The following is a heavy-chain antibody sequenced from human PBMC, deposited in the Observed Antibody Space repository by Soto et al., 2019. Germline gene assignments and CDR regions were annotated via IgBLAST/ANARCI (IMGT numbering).Heavy chain of an antibody. J-gene: IGHJ6*02. CDR3: ARDTAMVPRSYYYYGMDV. D-gene: IGHD5-18*01. CDR1: GYTFTSYG. CDR2: ISAYNGNT. Sequence: ASVKVSCKASGYTFTSYGISWVRQAPGQGLEWMGWISAYNGNTNYAQKLQGRVTMTTDTSTSTAYMELRSLRSDDTAVYHCARDTAMVPRSYYYYGMDVWGQGTTVTVSS. V-gene: IGHV1-18*04.